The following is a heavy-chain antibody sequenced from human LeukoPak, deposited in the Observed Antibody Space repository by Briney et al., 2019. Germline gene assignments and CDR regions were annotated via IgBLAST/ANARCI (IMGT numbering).Heavy chain of an antibody. CDR3: ARDGSSTSPSY. D-gene: IGHD2-2*01. CDR1: RYSITSAYY. J-gene: IGHJ4*02. V-gene: IGHV4-38-2*02. CDR2: VYYSGGT. Sequence: SETLSLTCIVSRYSITSAYYWGWIRQPPGKGLEWIGSVYYSGGTYYNPSLKSRVTISRDTSKNQFSLKVNSVTVADTAVYYCARDGSSTSPSYWGQGTLVTVSS.